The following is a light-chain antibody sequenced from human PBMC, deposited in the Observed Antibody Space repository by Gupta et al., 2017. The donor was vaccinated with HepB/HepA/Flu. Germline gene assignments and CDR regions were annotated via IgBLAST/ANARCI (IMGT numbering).Light chain of an antibody. J-gene: IGKJ3*01. CDR3: QQRRRFFT. V-gene: IGKV3-11*01. CDR2: DAS. Sequence: EIVLTQSPATLSLSPGERVTLSCRASQSVSSYLAWYQQKPGQAPRLLIYDASNRATGIPARFSGSGSGTDFTLNISSLEAEDVAVYYCQQRRRFFTFGPGTKVDIK. CDR1: QSVSSY.